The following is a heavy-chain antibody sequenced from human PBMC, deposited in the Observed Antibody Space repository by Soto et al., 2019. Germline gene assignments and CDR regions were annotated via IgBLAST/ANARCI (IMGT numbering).Heavy chain of an antibody. V-gene: IGHV3-9*01. CDR2: ISWNSGSI. D-gene: IGHD4-17*01. CDR3: AKDSNPYGGNSGFDY. Sequence: EVQLMESGGGLVQPGRSLRLSCAASGFTFDDYAMHWVRQAPGKGLEWVSGISWNSGSIGYADSVKGRFTISRDNAKNSLYLQMNSLRAEDTALYYCAKDSNPYGGNSGFDYWGQGTLVTVSS. J-gene: IGHJ4*02. CDR1: GFTFDDYA.